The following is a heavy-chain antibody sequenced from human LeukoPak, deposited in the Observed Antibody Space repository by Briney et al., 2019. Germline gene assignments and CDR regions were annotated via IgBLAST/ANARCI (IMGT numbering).Heavy chain of an antibody. D-gene: IGHD3-10*01. CDR1: GYTFTSYA. CDR3: ARSKIGDYYGSGSYYPPVNY. CDR2: IIPIFGTA. J-gene: IGHJ4*02. Sequence: ASVKVSCKASGYTFTSYAISWVRQAPGQGLEWMGGIIPIFGTANYAQKFQGRVTITADESTSTAYMELSSLRSEDTAVYYCARSKIGDYYGSGSYYPPVNYWGQGTLVTVSS. V-gene: IGHV1-69*13.